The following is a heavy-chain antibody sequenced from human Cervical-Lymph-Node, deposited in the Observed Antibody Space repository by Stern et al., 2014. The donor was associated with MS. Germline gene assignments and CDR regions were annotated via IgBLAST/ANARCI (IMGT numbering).Heavy chain of an antibody. J-gene: IGHJ4*02. D-gene: IGHD3-22*01. Sequence: QVQLVQSGAEVKKPGASVKVSCKASGYTFTGYYMNWVRQAPGQGLEWMGRINPNSGGPNYAQKFQGRVTMTRDTSISTAYMELSRLRSDDTAVYYCARDRRIYYDSSGQHFDYWGQGTLVTVSS. CDR1: GYTFTGYY. CDR2: INPNSGGP. V-gene: IGHV1-2*06. CDR3: ARDRRIYYDSSGQHFDY.